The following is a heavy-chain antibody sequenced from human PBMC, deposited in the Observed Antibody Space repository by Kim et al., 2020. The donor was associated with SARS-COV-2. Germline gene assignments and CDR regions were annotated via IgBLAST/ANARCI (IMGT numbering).Heavy chain of an antibody. Sequence: GGSLRLSCAASGFSFSDYSMHWVRQAPGKGLEWVAFFSYDGSIKYVYSVKGRFTISIDNSKNTLYLQMHSLRDDDTAVFYCARAGGHSDSNFDYWGQGTL. D-gene: IGHD5-12*01. CDR2: FSYDGSIK. CDR3: ARAGGHSDSNFDY. CDR1: GFSFSDYS. V-gene: IGHV3-30-3*01. J-gene: IGHJ4*02.